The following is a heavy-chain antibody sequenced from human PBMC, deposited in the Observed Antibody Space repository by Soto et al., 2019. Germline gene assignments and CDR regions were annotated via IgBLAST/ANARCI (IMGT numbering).Heavy chain of an antibody. J-gene: IGHJ4*02. CDR2: ISVSGGTT. CDR1: GFTFRNYA. Sequence: PGGSLRLSCAASGFTFRNYAMSWVRQAPGKGLDWVSTISVSGGTTYCAGSVKGRFTISRDNSKNTLYLQMNSLRAEDTALYYCAKGLYYYDSSGYRLFDSWGQGTLVTVSS. V-gene: IGHV3-23*01. D-gene: IGHD3-22*01. CDR3: AKGLYYYDSSGYRLFDS.